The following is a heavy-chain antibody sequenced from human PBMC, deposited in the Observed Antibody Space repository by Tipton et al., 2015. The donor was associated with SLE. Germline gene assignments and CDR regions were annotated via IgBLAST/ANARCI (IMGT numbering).Heavy chain of an antibody. J-gene: IGHJ3*02. CDR3: ARWSRNWNEGAFDI. CDR2: IHTSGST. CDR1: GGSISSGSYY. D-gene: IGHD1-1*01. V-gene: IGHV4-61*02. Sequence: TLSLTCTVSGGSISSGSYYWSWIRQPAGKGLEWIGRIHTSGSTNYNPSLKSRVTISVDTSKNQFSLKLSSGTAADTAVYYCARWSRNWNEGAFDIWGQGTMVTVSS.